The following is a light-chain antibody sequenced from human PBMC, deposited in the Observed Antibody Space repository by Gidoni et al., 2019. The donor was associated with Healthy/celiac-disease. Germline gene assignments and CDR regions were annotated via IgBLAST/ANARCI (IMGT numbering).Light chain of an antibody. CDR2: DAS. CDR1: QDISNY. Sequence: DIQMTQSPSSLSASVGDRVTITCQASQDISNYLNWYQQKPGKAPKLLIYDASNLETGVPSRFSGSGSGTVFTFTISSLQPEDIATYYCQQYDKLSWTFGQGTKVEIK. J-gene: IGKJ1*01. V-gene: IGKV1-33*01. CDR3: QQYDKLSWT.